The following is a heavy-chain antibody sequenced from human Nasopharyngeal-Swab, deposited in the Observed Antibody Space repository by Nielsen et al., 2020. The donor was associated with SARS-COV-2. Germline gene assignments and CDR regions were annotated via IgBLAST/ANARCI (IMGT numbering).Heavy chain of an antibody. CDR3: ARSSDTAMVRRYYYYGMDV. CDR1: GYSFTSYW. J-gene: IGHJ6*02. D-gene: IGHD5-18*01. CDR2: IYPGDSDT. V-gene: IGHV5-51*01. Sequence: GESLKISCKGSGYSFTSYWIGWVRQMPGKGLEWMGIIYPGDSDTRYSPSFQGQVTISADKSISTAYLQWSSLKASDTAMYYCARSSDTAMVRRYYYYGMDVWGQGTTVTVSS.